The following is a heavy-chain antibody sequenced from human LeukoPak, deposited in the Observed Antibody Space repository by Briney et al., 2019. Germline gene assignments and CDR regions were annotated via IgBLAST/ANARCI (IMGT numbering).Heavy chain of an antibody. V-gene: IGHV3-21*01. CDR3: ARDPGIVGATKSIDY. CDR1: GFTFSSYS. D-gene: IGHD1-26*01. J-gene: IGHJ4*02. CDR2: ISSSSSYI. Sequence: GGSLRLSCAASGFTFSSYSMNWVRQAPGKGLEWVSYISSSSSYIYYADSVKGRFTISRDNAKNSLYLQMNSLRAEDTAVYYCARDPGIVGATKSIDYWGQGTLVTVSS.